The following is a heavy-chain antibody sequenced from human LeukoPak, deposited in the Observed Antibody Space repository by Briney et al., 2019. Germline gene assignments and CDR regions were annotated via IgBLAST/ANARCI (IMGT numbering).Heavy chain of an antibody. Sequence: ASVKVSCKASGYTFTSYGISWVRQAPGQGLEWMGWISAYNGNTNYAQKLQGRVTMTTDTSTSTAYMELRSLRSDDTAVYYCARRMGLWFGELHGGPSDWFDPWGQGTLVTVSS. V-gene: IGHV1-18*01. CDR1: GYTFTSYG. D-gene: IGHD3-10*01. CDR3: ARRMGLWFGELHGGPSDWFDP. CDR2: ISAYNGNT. J-gene: IGHJ5*02.